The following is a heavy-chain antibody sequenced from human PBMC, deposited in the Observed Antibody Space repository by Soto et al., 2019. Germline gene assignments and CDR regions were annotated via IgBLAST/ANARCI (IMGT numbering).Heavy chain of an antibody. CDR1: GFTFSSYG. Sequence: GGSLRLSCAASGFTFSSYGMHWVRQAPGKGLEWVAVIWYDGSNKYYADSVKGRFTISRDNSKNTLYLQMNSLRAEDTAVYYCASNDPGIAVAGTTGGMDVWGQGTTVTVSS. D-gene: IGHD6-19*01. V-gene: IGHV3-33*01. CDR3: ASNDPGIAVAGTTGGMDV. J-gene: IGHJ6*02. CDR2: IWYDGSNK.